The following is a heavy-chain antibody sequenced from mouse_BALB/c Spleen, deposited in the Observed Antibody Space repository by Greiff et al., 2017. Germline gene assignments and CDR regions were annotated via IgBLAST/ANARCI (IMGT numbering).Heavy chain of an antibody. J-gene: IGHJ2*01. Sequence: QVQLQQPGAELVRPGASVKLSCKASGYTFTSYWINWVKQRPGQGLEWIGNIYPSDSYTNYNQKFKDKATLTVDKSSSTAYMQLSSPTSEDSAVYYCTRRGLTTATDYWGQGTTLTVSS. CDR3: TRRGLTTATDY. CDR2: IYPSDSYT. D-gene: IGHD1-2*01. V-gene: IGHV1-69*02. CDR1: GYTFTSYW.